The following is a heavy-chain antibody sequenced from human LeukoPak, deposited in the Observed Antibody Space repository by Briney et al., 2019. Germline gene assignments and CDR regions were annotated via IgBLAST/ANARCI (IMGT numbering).Heavy chain of an antibody. Sequence: GESLKISCKGSGYSFTSYWIGWVRQMPGKGLEWMGIIYPGDSDIRYSPSFQGQVTISADKSISTAYLQWSSLKASDTAMYYCARRLGYCSGGSCYYYFDYWGQGTLVTVSS. J-gene: IGHJ4*02. CDR3: ARRLGYCSGGSCYYYFDY. V-gene: IGHV5-51*01. D-gene: IGHD2-15*01. CDR2: IYPGDSDI. CDR1: GYSFTSYW.